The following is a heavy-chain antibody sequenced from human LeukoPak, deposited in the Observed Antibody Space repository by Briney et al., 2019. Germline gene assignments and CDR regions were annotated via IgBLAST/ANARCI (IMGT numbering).Heavy chain of an antibody. D-gene: IGHD3-22*01. CDR3: ARDSGDDSSGYYLVY. CDR2: INPNSGGT. Sequence: ASVRVSCEASGYTFTGYYMHWVRQAPGQGLEWMGRINPNSGGTNYAQKFQGRVTMTRDTSISTAYMELSRLRSDDTAVYYCARDSGDDSSGYYLVYWGQGTLVTVSS. V-gene: IGHV1-2*06. J-gene: IGHJ4*02. CDR1: GYTFTGYY.